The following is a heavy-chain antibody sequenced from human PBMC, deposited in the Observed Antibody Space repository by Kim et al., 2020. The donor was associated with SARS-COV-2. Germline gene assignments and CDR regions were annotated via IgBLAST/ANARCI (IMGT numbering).Heavy chain of an antibody. Sequence: SETLSLTCAVYGGSFSGYYWSWIRQPPGKGLEWIGEINHSGSTNYNPSLKSRVTISVDTSKNQFSLKLSSVTAADTAVYYCARGQVYYFDYWGQGTLVT. CDR2: INHSGST. V-gene: IGHV4-34*01. CDR3: ARGQVYYFDY. CDR1: GGSFSGYY. J-gene: IGHJ4*02.